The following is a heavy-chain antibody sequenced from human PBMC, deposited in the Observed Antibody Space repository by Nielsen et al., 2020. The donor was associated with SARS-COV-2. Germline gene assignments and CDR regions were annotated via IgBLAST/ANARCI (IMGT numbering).Heavy chain of an antibody. D-gene: IGHD6-19*01. CDR1: GYRFTSYA. J-gene: IGHJ4*02. V-gene: IGHV1-3*01. CDR2: INAGNGHT. Sequence: ASVKVSCKASGYRFTSYAIQWVRQAPGQALEWMGWINAGNGHTKYLQKFQDRVNITRDTTASIAYMELSSLRSEDTAIYYCARGGLNGWDDYWGQGTLVTVSS. CDR3: ARGGLNGWDDY.